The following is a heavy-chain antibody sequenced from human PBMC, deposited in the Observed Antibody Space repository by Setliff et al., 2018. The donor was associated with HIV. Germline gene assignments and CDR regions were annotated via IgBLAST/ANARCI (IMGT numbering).Heavy chain of an antibody. V-gene: IGHV4-39*07. D-gene: IGHD6-13*01. J-gene: IGHJ4*02. CDR2: FYTSGST. Sequence: SETLSLTCTVSGGSISSSSYYWGWIRQPPGKGLEWIGRFYTSGSTNYNPSLKSRVTMSVDTSKNQFSLKLSSVTAADTAVYFCARGRGSSSSWPIDYWGQGTLVTVSS. CDR1: GGSISSSSYY. CDR3: ARGRGSSSSWPIDY.